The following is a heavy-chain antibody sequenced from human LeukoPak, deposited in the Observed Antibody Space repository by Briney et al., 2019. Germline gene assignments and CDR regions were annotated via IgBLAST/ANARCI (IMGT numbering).Heavy chain of an antibody. CDR3: ARGDCSSTSCQDPDYYYYMDA. D-gene: IGHD2-2*01. Sequence: ASVKVSCKASGYTFTSYDINWVRQATRQGLEWMGWMNPNSGNTGYAQKFQGRVTITRNTSISTAYMELSSLRSEDTAVYYCARGDCSSTSCQDPDYYYYMDAWGKGTTVTVSS. V-gene: IGHV1-8*03. CDR2: MNPNSGNT. J-gene: IGHJ6*03. CDR1: GYTFTSYD.